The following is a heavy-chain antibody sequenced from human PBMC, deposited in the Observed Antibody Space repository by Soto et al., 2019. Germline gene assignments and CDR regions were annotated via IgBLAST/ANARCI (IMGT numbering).Heavy chain of an antibody. CDR2: MNPNSGNT. CDR1: GYTFTSYD. CDR3: ARERRWSSEY. J-gene: IGHJ4*02. Sequence: QVQLVQSGAEVKKPGASVKVSCKASGYTFTSYDINWVRQATGQGLERMGWMNPNSGNTGYAQKFQGRVTMTSNTSISTAYMEMSSRSSEDTDVYYCARERRWSSEYWGQGTLVTVSS. D-gene: IGHD3-3*01. V-gene: IGHV1-8*01.